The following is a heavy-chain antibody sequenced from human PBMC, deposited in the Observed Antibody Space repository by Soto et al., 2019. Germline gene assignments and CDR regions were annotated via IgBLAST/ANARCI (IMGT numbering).Heavy chain of an antibody. D-gene: IGHD2-2*01. CDR2: ISGSGGST. V-gene: IGHV3-23*01. CDR1: GFTFSSYA. J-gene: IGHJ6*02. Sequence: SGGSLRLSCAASGFTFSSYAMSWVRQAPGKGLEWVSAISGSGGSTYYADSVKGRFTISRDNSKNTLYLQMNSLRAEDTAVYYCAPRYCSSTSCPYYYYGMDVWGQGTTVTVSS. CDR3: APRYCSSTSCPYYYYGMDV.